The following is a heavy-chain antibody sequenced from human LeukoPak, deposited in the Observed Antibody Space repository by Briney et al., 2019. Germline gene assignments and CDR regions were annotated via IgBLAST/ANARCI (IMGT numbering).Heavy chain of an antibody. J-gene: IGHJ4*02. CDR2: MTGPADTT. CDR1: GFNFNNFA. Sequence: PGGSLRLSCAASGFNFNNFAMSWVRQAPGKGLEWLSAMTGPADTTYYAGSVKGRFTISRDYSKSMVFLQMNSPRVEDTAIYYCAKGAEIDHWGQGTLVTVSS. V-gene: IGHV3-23*01. CDR3: AKGAEIDH.